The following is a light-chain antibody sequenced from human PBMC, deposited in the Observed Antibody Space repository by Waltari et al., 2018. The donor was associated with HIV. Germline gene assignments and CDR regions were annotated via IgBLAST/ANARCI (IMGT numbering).Light chain of an antibody. Sequence: EIVMTQSPATLSVSPGERATLSCRASQSVGSNLAWYQQKPGQAPRLLIYGASTRATDIPARFSGSGSGTEFTLTISSLQSADFAVYYCQQYNNWPPRTFGQGTKLESK. J-gene: IGKJ2*01. CDR1: QSVGSN. CDR3: QQYNNWPPRT. V-gene: IGKV3-15*01. CDR2: GAS.